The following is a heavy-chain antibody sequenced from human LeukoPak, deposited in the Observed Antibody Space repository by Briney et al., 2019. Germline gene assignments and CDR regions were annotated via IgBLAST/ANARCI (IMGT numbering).Heavy chain of an antibody. Sequence: ASQTLSLTCAISGDSLSSNSVAWNWFRQSPSRGLEWLGRTYYTSKWNNDYAESVQSRIAVNPDTSKNQFSLYLNSVTLEDTAVYYCARQASRRFDPWGQGTLVTVSS. V-gene: IGHV6-1*01. CDR2: TYYTSKWNN. J-gene: IGHJ5*02. CDR1: GDSLSSNSVA. CDR3: ARQASRRFDP.